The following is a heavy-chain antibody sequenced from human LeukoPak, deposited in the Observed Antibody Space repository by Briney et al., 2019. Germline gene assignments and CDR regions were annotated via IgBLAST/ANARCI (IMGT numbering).Heavy chain of an antibody. J-gene: IGHJ3*02. CDR2: INHGGTT. CDR3: VREACTSGTCDAFDI. CDR1: GTSFSGSY. V-gene: IGHV4-34*01. Sequence: PSETLSLTCAVFGTSFSGSYWSWIRQSPERGLEWIGEINHGGTTNYHPSLQSRVTMSLDTSKNQFSLRLSPVTAADTAVYYCVREACTSGTCDAFDIWGQGTMVTVSS. D-gene: IGHD2-8*01.